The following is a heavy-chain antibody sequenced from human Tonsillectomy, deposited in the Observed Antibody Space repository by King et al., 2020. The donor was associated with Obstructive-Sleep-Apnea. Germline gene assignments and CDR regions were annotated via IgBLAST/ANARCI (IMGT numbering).Heavy chain of an antibody. D-gene: IGHD1-14*01. CDR1: GGSISASKYY. V-gene: IGHV4-39*02. CDR3: WRAPDH. Sequence: QLQESGPGLVKPSETLSLTCTFSGGSISASKYYWGWIRQSPGKGLEWIGSFYEDGTTFYNPSRKSRVTISEDTSKNHFSLKLTSMTAADTAVYYCWRAPDHWGQGTLVTVDS. J-gene: IGHJ4*02. CDR2: FYEDGTT.